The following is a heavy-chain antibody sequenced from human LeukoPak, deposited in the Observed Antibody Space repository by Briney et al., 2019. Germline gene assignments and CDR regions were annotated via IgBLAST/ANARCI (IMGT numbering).Heavy chain of an antibody. CDR2: IWYDGSNK. CDR3: AREAPNSSGWYDY. V-gene: IGHV3-33*01. J-gene: IGHJ4*02. D-gene: IGHD6-19*01. Sequence: QPGRSLRLSCAASGFTFSSYGMHWVRQAPGKGLEWVAVIWYDGSNKYYADSVKGRFTISRDNPKNTLYLQMNSLRAEDTAVYYCAREAPNSSGWYDYWGQGTLVTVSS. CDR1: GFTFSSYG.